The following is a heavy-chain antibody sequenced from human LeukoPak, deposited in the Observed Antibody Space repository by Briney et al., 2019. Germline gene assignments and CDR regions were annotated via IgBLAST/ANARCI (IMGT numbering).Heavy chain of an antibody. D-gene: IGHD3-10*01. CDR1: GFTFSSYS. Sequence: GGSLRLSCVVSGFTFSSYSMSWVRQAPGKWLEWVSAISGSGDSTYYADSVKGRFTISRDNSKNTLYLQMNSLRVEDTAVYYCAKDRGIISDYWGQGTLVTVSS. CDR3: AKDRGIISDY. J-gene: IGHJ4*02. V-gene: IGHV3-23*01. CDR2: ISGSGDST.